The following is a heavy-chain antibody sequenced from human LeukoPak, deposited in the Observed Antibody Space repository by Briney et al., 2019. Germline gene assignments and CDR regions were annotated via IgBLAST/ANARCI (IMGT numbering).Heavy chain of an antibody. CDR3: AGLGVMVLVYQSES. CDR1: GGSVSSSKYL. CDR2: ISYSGNT. D-gene: IGHD2-8*01. Sequence: PSETLSLTCAVSGGSVSSSKYLWGSIRQPPGKELEWIGSISYSGNTDYNPSLKSRVTLSVDTSKNQFSLKLTSVTAADSAVYYCAGLGVMVLVYQSESWGQGTPVTVSS. J-gene: IGHJ1*01. V-gene: IGHV4-39*07.